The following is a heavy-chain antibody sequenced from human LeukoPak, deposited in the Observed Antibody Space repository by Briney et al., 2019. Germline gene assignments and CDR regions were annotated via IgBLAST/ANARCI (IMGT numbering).Heavy chain of an antibody. V-gene: IGHV4-61*08. J-gene: IGHJ4*02. CDR3: ARDGYSSGWYFLDF. CDR2: IYYTGSA. Sequence: YETLTLTCTVSGGSISSGGDYWSCIRQHPGKGLEWLGYIYYTGSANCDPSLKSRVTISVDMSKNQFSLKLSSVTAADTAVYYCARDGYSSGWYFLDFWGQGTLVPVSS. CDR1: GGSISSGGDY. D-gene: IGHD6-19*01.